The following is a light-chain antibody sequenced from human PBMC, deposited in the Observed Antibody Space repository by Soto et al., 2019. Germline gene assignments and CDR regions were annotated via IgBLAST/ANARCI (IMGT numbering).Light chain of an antibody. Sequence: EIMLTQAPGTLSLSPGERATLSCRASQSVSSNYLAWYQQKPGQAPRLLIYGASSRASGIPDRFSGSGSGTDFTLTISRLEPEDFAVYYCQQYGSSPRFTFGPGTKVDI. CDR3: QQYGSSPRFT. V-gene: IGKV3-20*01. CDR1: QSVSSNY. CDR2: GAS. J-gene: IGKJ3*01.